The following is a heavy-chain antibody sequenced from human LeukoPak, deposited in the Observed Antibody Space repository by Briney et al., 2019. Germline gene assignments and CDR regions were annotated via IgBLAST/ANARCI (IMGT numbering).Heavy chain of an antibody. D-gene: IGHD3-22*01. Sequence: PGGSLRLSCAASGFTFSSYAMSWVRQAPGKGLEWVSAISGSGGSTYYADSVKGQFTISRDNSKNTLYLQMNSLRAEDTAVYYCARGGYNYYDSSGYPSRFDYWGQGTLVTVSS. V-gene: IGHV3-23*01. J-gene: IGHJ4*02. CDR3: ARGGYNYYDSSGYPSRFDY. CDR2: ISGSGGST. CDR1: GFTFSSYA.